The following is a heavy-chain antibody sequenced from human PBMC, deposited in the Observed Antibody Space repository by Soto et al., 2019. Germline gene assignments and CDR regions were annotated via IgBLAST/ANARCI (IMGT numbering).Heavy chain of an antibody. D-gene: IGHD4-4*01. CDR1: GFMFSNNG. CDR3: AITSVADASFDY. Sequence: QVQLVESGGGVVHPGRSLSLSCAGSGFMFSNNGMHWVRRAPGKGLEWVAFISYDGSETFYADSVKGRFTSSRDNSKSTLFLHMSSLKNEDTAVYYCAITSVADASFDYWGQGTLVTVSS. CDR2: ISYDGSET. V-gene: IGHV3-30*03. J-gene: IGHJ4*02.